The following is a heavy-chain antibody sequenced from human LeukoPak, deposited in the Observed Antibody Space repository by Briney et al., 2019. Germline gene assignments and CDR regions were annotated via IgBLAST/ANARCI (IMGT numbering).Heavy chain of an antibody. Sequence: GGSLRLSCAVSGFTFSSAWMAWVRQAPGKGLEWLGRIKNKSDGGTAVSAEPVKGRFTISRDDSKSTLYLQMNSLGTEDTGVYYCTTWGGSFSRYWGQGTLVTVSS. CDR3: TTWGGSFSRY. CDR2: IKNKSDGGTA. J-gene: IGHJ4*02. CDR1: GFTFSSAW. D-gene: IGHD1-26*01. V-gene: IGHV3-15*01.